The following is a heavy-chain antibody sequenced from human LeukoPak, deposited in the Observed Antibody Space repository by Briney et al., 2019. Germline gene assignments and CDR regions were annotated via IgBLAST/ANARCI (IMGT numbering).Heavy chain of an antibody. CDR1: GFTFCDAW. J-gene: IGHJ4*02. Sequence: PGGTLRLSCAASGFTFCDAWISWVRNAPGTAIDWVGRIKRNIDGSGKADYAAPVKGRFTISRDDSKNTLHLQMNSLETEDTGVYYCTNDLHYFTSNWGQGTMVTVSS. CDR3: TNDLHYFTSN. D-gene: IGHD3-3*01. V-gene: IGHV3-15*01. CDR2: IKRNIDGSGKA.